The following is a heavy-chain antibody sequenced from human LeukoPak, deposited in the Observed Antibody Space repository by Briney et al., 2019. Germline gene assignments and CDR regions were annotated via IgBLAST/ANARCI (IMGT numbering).Heavy chain of an antibody. J-gene: IGHJ4*02. Sequence: GGSLRLSCTASGFSFSSYGMHWVRQAPGKGLEWVALISYDGSNKYYADSVKGRFTISRDNAKNSLYLQMNSLRAEDTAVYYCAGDTSIAESGWGQGTLVTVSS. V-gene: IGHV3-33*05. CDR2: ISYDGSNK. D-gene: IGHD6-6*01. CDR3: AGDTSIAESG. CDR1: GFSFSSYG.